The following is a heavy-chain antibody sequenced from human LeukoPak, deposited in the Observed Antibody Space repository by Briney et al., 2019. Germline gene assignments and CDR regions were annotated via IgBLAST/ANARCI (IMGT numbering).Heavy chain of an antibody. CDR2: INPNSGGT. J-gene: IGHJ4*02. CDR3: ARDLAPYSSGYPREDY. CDR1: GYTFTGYY. D-gene: IGHD3-22*01. Sequence: GASVKVSCKASGYTFTGYYMHWVRQAPGQGLEWMGWINPNSGGTNYAQKLQGRVTMTTDTSTSTAYMELRSLRSDDTAVYYCARDLAPYSSGYPREDYWGQGTLVTVSS. V-gene: IGHV1-2*02.